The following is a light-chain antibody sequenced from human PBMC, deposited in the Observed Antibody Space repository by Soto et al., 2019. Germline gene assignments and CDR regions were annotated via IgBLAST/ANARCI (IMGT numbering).Light chain of an antibody. Sequence: EIVMTQSPATLSVSPGERATLSCRASQSVSSNLAWYQQKPGQAPRLLIYGASTRATGIPARFSGGGSGTEFTLTISSLQSEDFVVYYCQQYNNWLPITFGQGTRLEIK. V-gene: IGKV3-15*01. CDR1: QSVSSN. CDR2: GAS. J-gene: IGKJ5*01. CDR3: QQYNNWLPIT.